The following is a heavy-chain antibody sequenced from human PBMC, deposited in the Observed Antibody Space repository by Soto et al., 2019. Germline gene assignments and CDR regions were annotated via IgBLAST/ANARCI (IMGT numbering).Heavy chain of an antibody. CDR1: GFTFSSYA. V-gene: IGHV3-30-3*01. CDR2: ISYDGSNK. CDR3: ARGSYGFGPSDAFDI. D-gene: IGHD3-16*01. J-gene: IGHJ3*02. Sequence: LRLSCAASGFTFSSYAMHWVRQAPGKGLEWVAVISYDGSNKYYADSVKGRFTISRDNSKNTLYLQMNSLRAEDTAVYYCARGSYGFGPSDAFDIWGQGTMVTVSS.